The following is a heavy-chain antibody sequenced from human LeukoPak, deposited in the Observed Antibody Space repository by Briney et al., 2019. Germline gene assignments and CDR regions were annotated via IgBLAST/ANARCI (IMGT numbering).Heavy chain of an antibody. V-gene: IGHV4-30-4*01. CDR2: IYYSGST. CDR3: ARDSSSSGWYAAGWLAY. CDR1: GGSISRGDYY. D-gene: IGHD6-19*01. J-gene: IGHJ4*02. Sequence: SQTLSLTCTVSGGSISRGDYYWSWIRQPPGKGLEWIGYIYYSGSTDYNPSLKSRVTISVDTSKNQFSLKLSSVTAADTAVYYCARDSSSSGWYAAGWLAYWGQGTLVTVSS.